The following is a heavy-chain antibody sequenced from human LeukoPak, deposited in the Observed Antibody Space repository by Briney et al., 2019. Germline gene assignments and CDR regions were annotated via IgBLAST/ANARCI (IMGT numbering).Heavy chain of an antibody. V-gene: IGHV1-2*02. CDR3: AREGPPGDTNPHFDY. D-gene: IGHD3-10*01. CDR1: GYTFTGYY. J-gene: IGHJ4*02. Sequence: GASMKVSCKASGYTFTGYYMHWVRQAPGQGLEWMGWINPNSGGTSYAQKFQGRVTMTRDTSLSTAYMEPSRLTSDDTAVFYCAREGPPGDTNPHFDYWGQGTLVTVSS. CDR2: INPNSGGT.